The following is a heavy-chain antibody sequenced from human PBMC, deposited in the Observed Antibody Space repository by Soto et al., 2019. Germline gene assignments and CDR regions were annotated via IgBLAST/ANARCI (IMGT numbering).Heavy chain of an antibody. J-gene: IGHJ3*02. Sequence: QVPLVQAGAEVKKPGSSVKVFCKASGGTFSNYAISWVRQAPGPGLEWMGGIIPIFGTANYAQKFQGRVTITADESTSTAYMELSSLRSEDTAVYYCAREYYDSSGSRGAFDIWGQGTMVTVSS. V-gene: IGHV1-69*01. CDR2: IIPIFGTA. CDR1: GGTFSNYA. D-gene: IGHD3-22*01. CDR3: AREYYDSSGSRGAFDI.